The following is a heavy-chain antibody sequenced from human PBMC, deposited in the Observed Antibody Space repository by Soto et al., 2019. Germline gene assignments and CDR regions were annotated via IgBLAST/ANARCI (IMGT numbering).Heavy chain of an antibody. CDR3: ARGLEDGITMIERIGRFDP. V-gene: IGHV1-69*01. Sequence: QVQLVQSGAEVKKPGSSVKVSCKASGGTFSSYAISWVRQAPGQGLEWMGGIIPIFGTANYAQKFQGRVTITADESTSTAYMELSSLRSEDTAVYYCARGLEDGITMIERIGRFDPWGQGTLVTVSS. J-gene: IGHJ5*02. CDR1: GGTFSSYA. CDR2: IIPIFGTA. D-gene: IGHD3-22*01.